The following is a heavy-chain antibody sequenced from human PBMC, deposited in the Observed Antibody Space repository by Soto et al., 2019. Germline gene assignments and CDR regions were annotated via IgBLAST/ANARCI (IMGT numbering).Heavy chain of an antibody. D-gene: IGHD2-15*01. CDR1: GFTFSSYS. CDR2: ISSSSSYI. V-gene: IGHV3-21*01. Sequence: EVQLVESGGGLVKPGGSLRLSCAASGFTFSSYSMNWVRQAPGKGLEWVSSISSSSSYIYYADSVKGRFTISRDNAKNSLYMQMNSLRGEDTAVYYCARGGYCSGGSCADYSYYGMDVWGQGTTVTVSS. CDR3: ARGGYCSGGSCADYSYYGMDV. J-gene: IGHJ6*02.